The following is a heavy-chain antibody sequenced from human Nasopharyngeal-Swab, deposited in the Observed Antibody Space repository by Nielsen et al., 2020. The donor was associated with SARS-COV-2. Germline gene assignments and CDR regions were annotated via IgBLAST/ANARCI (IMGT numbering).Heavy chain of an antibody. J-gene: IGHJ3*02. CDR3: LIVVVMDAFDI. V-gene: IGHV3-15*01. CDR1: GFTFSSYS. CDR2: IKSKTDGGTT. D-gene: IGHD3-22*01. Sequence: GESLKISCAASGFTFSSYSMNWVRQAPGKGLEWVGRIKSKTDGGTTDYAAPVKGRFTISRDDSKNTLYLQMNSLKTEDTAVYYCLIVVVMDAFDIWGQGTMVTVSS.